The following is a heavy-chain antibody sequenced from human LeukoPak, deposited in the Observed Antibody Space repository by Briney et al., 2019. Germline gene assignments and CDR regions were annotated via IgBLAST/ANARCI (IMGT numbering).Heavy chain of an antibody. D-gene: IGHD2-2*02. J-gene: IGHJ6*03. CDR2: INPRGGST. V-gene: IGHV1-46*01. Sequence: ASVKVSCKASGYTFTSYYMHWVRQAPGEGLEWMGIINPRGGSTTYAQKFQGRVTMTRDMSTSTVYMDLSSLRSEDTAVYYCARVAAEVVGLPGAIGFGWLRRDYYYMDVWGKGTTVTVSS. CDR3: ARVAAEVVGLPGAIGFGWLRRDYYYMDV. CDR1: GYTFTSYY.